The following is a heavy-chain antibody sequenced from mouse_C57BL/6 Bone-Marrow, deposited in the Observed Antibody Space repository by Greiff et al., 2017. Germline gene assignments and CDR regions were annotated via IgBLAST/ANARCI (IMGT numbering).Heavy chain of an antibody. V-gene: IGHV5-9*01. D-gene: IGHD1-1*01. CDR2: ISGGGGNT. CDR3: SRQVTTVLATKYFDV. CDR1: GFTFSSYT. J-gene: IGHJ1*03. Sequence: DVKLVESGGGLVKPGGSLKLSCAASGFTFSSYTMSWVRQTPEKRLQWVAAISGGGGNTYSPDSVKGRFTISRDNYKNILYLQMGSLRSEDTALYYCSRQVTTVLATKYFDVWGTGTTVTVSS.